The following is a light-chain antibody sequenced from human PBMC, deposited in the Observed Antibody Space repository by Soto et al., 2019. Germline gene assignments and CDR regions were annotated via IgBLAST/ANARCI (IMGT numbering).Light chain of an antibody. J-gene: IGKJ1*01. Sequence: DIHMTLSPSTLSGSVGDRVTITCRASQTIDSWLAWYQQRPGKPPNLLIYKASTLASGVPSRFSGSGSGTEFTLTINSLQPDDFATYYCQQYHIYSGTFGQGTKVDIK. CDR3: QQYHIYSGT. CDR1: QTIDSW. V-gene: IGKV1-5*03. CDR2: KAS.